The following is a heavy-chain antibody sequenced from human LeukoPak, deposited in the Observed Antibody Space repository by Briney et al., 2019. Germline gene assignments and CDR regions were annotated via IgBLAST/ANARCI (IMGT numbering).Heavy chain of an antibody. J-gene: IGHJ4*02. CDR3: ARASYSSSWYDY. D-gene: IGHD6-13*01. V-gene: IGHV4-38-2*02. Sequence: PSETLSLTCTVSGYSISSGYYWAWIRQPPGKGLQWIGNIYHSGNTYYNPSLKSRVSISVDTSKNQFSLRLTSVTAADTAVYYCARASYSSSWYDYWGQGTLVTVSS. CDR2: IYHSGNT. CDR1: GYSISSGYY.